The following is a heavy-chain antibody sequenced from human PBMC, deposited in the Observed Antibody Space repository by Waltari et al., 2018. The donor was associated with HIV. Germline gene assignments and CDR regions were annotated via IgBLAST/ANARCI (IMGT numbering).Heavy chain of an antibody. J-gene: IGHJ5*02. CDR2: VYTSGST. V-gene: IGHV4-4*07. CDR1: GGSISSYS. Sequence: QVQLQESGPGLVKPSETLSLTCTAPGGSISSYSWTWLRPPAGKGLEWVGRVYTSGSTNYHPSLKSRVTMSVDTSKNQFSLKLSSVTAADTAVYYCARGYYDSSGYLNWFDPWGQGTLVTVSS. CDR3: ARGYYDSSGYLNWFDP. D-gene: IGHD3-22*01.